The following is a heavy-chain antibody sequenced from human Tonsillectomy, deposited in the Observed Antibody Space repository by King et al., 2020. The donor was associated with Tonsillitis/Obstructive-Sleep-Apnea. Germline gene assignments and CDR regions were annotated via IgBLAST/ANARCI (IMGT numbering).Heavy chain of an antibody. CDR3: ARSNWFDP. J-gene: IGHJ5*02. V-gene: IGHV4-34*01. Sequence: VQLQQWGAGLLKPSETLSLTCAVYGGSFSGYYWSWIRQPPGKGLEWIGEINHSGSTNYNPSLKSRVTISVDTSKNQFSLKVNSVTAADTAVYYCARSNWFDPWGQGTLVTVSS. CDR1: GGSFSGYY. CDR2: INHSGST.